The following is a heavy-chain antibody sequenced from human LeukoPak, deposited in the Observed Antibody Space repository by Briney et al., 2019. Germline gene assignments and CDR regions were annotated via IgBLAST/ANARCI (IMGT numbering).Heavy chain of an antibody. CDR2: IYPGDSDT. J-gene: IGHJ4*02. CDR1: GYSFTSYW. V-gene: IGHV5-51*01. CDR3: ARVVRATDSSGYYFKPFDY. D-gene: IGHD3-22*01. Sequence: GGSLKISCKGSGYSFTSYWIGWVRQMPGKGLEWMGIIYPGDSDTRYSPSFQGQVTISADKSISTAYLQWSSLKASDTAMYYCARVVRATDSSGYYFKPFDYWGQGTLVTVSS.